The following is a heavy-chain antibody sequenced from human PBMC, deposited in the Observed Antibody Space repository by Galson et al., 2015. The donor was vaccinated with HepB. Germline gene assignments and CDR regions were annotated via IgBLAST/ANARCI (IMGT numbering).Heavy chain of an antibody. Sequence: SLRLSCAASGSSFSIYGMHWVRQAPGKGLEWVAFIRYDGNNKYYADSVKGRFTISRDNSKNTLYLQMSSLRAEDTAMYYCAKAMYSSSWSCFDYWGQGTLVSVSS. D-gene: IGHD6-13*01. CDR2: IRYDGNNK. V-gene: IGHV3-30*02. CDR3: AKAMYSSSWSCFDY. J-gene: IGHJ4*02. CDR1: GSSFSIYG.